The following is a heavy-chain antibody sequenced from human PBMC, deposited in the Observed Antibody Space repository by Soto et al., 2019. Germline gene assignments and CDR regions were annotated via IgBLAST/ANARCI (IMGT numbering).Heavy chain of an antibody. CDR3: AKDQKWLRFFDY. J-gene: IGHJ4*02. Sequence: QVQLVESGGGVVQPGRSLRLSCAASGFTFSSYGMHWVRQAPGKGLEWVAVISYDGSNKYYADSVKGRFTISRDNSKNTLYRQMNSLRAEDTAVYYCAKDQKWLRFFDYWGQVTLFTVSS. V-gene: IGHV3-30*18. CDR1: GFTFSSYG. D-gene: IGHD5-12*01. CDR2: ISYDGSNK.